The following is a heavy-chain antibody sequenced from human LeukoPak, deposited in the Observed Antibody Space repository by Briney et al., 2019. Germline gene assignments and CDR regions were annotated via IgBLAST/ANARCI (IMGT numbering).Heavy chain of an antibody. V-gene: IGHV3-33*01. Sequence: GRSLTLSCVASGFTFSNFGMHWVRQAPGKGLEWVAVIWYDGSNKYYADSVKGRFTISRDNSKNTLYLQMNSLRAEDTAVYYCARATRGVTLGYWGQGTLVTVSS. J-gene: IGHJ4*02. CDR2: IWYDGSNK. CDR1: GFTFSNFG. CDR3: ARATRGVTLGY. D-gene: IGHD3-10*01.